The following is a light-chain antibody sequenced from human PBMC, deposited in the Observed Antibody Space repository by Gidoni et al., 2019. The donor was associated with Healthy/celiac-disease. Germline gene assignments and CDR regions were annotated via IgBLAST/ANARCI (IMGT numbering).Light chain of an antibody. CDR1: QGISSY. CDR2: AAS. Sequence: DIQLTQSPSFLSASVGDRVTITCRASQGISSYLAWYQQKPGKAPKLLIYAASTLKSGVPSRFSGSGSGTEFTLTISSLQPEDFATYYCQQLNSYSCSFGQGTKLEIK. V-gene: IGKV1-9*01. J-gene: IGKJ2*04. CDR3: QQLNSYSCS.